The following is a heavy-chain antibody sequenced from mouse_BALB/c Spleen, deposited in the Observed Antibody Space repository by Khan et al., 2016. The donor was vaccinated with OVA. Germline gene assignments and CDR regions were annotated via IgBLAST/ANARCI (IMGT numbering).Heavy chain of an antibody. CDR3: ARTAKIKY. CDR1: GYSITSGYG. CDR2: ISYSGST. D-gene: IGHD1-2*01. Sequence: EVQLLETGPGLVKPSQSLSLTCTVTGYSITSGYGWNWIRQFPGNKLEWMGYISYSGSTNYNPSLKSRISITRDTSKNPFFLQLNSVTTEDTATYYRARTAKIKYWGQGTTLTVSS. V-gene: IGHV3-2*02. J-gene: IGHJ2*01.